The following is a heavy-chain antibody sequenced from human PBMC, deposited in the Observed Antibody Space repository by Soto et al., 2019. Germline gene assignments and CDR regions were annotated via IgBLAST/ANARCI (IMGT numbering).Heavy chain of an antibody. CDR2: VSGRGGSA. V-gene: IGHV3-23*01. CDR3: VRRAGGAVVWYYDL. Sequence: EVQLLESGGGLVQRGGSLRLSCAASGFIFNNYDMTWVRQAPGKGLEWVARVSGRGGSAYYADSVKGRLTISRDNSNNTLYLQMTNVRGEDTAVYYCVRRAGGAVVWYYDLWGRGTLVSVFS. J-gene: IGHJ2*01. D-gene: IGHD2-21*01. CDR1: GFIFNNYD.